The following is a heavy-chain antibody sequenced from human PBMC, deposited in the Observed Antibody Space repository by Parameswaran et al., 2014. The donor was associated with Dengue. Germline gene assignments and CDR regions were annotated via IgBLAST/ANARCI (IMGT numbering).Heavy chain of an antibody. CDR2: INHSGST. Sequence: RWIRQPPGKGLEWIGEINHSGSTNYNPSLKSRVTISVDTSKNQFSLKLSSVTAADTAVYYCARGSSGWFRVFADYWGQGTLVTVSS. V-gene: IGHV4-34*01. D-gene: IGHD6-19*01. CDR3: ARGSSGWFRVFADY. J-gene: IGHJ4*02.